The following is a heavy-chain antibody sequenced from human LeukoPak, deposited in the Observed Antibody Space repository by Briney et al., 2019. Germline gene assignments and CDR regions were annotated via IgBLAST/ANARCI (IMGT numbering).Heavy chain of an antibody. V-gene: IGHV3-30*02. CDR1: GFTFSSYG. Sequence: PGGSLRLSCAASGFTFSSYGMHWVRQAPGKGLEWVAFIRYDGSNKYYADSVKGRFTISRDNSKNTLYLQMNSLRAEDTAVYYCVRGCSSTSCYPFDCWGQGTLVTVSS. D-gene: IGHD2-2*01. J-gene: IGHJ4*02. CDR3: VRGCSSTSCYPFDC. CDR2: IRYDGSNK.